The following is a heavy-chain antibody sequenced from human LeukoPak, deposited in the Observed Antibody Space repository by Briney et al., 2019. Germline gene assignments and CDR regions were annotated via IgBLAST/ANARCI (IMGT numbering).Heavy chain of an antibody. D-gene: IGHD2-2*01. Sequence: GRSLRLSCAASGFTFSSYWMHWVRQAPGKGLVWVSHINTDGSSTSYADSVKGRFTISRDNAKNTLYLQMNSLRAEDTAVYYCARGGRRYCSSTSCHGAFDIWGQGTMVTVSS. CDR1: GFTFSSYW. J-gene: IGHJ3*02. CDR2: INTDGSST. V-gene: IGHV3-74*01. CDR3: ARGGRRYCSSTSCHGAFDI.